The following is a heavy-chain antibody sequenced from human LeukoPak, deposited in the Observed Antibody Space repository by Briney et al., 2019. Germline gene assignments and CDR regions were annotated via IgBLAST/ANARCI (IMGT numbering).Heavy chain of an antibody. Sequence: GRSLRLSRAASGFTFSSYAMHWVRQAPGKGLEWVAVISYDGSNKYYADSVKGRFTISRDNSKNTLYLQMNSLRAEDTAVYYCARPASDRKYYFDYWGQGTLVTVSS. CDR2: ISYDGSNK. V-gene: IGHV3-30-3*01. J-gene: IGHJ4*02. CDR3: ARPASDRKYYFDY. CDR1: GFTFSSYA. D-gene: IGHD1-14*01.